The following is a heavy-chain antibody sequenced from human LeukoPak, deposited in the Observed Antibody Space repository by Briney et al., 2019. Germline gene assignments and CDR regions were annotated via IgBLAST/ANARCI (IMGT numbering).Heavy chain of an antibody. V-gene: IGHV4-34*01. CDR3: ARDRDWSYWFDP. Sequence: PSETLSLTCAVYVGSFSGYYWSWIRQPPGKGLEWIGEINHSGSTNYNPSLKSRVTISVDTSKNQFSLKLSSVTAADTAVYYCARDRDWSYWFDPWGQGTLVTVSS. D-gene: IGHD1-1*01. CDR2: INHSGST. J-gene: IGHJ5*02. CDR1: VGSFSGYY.